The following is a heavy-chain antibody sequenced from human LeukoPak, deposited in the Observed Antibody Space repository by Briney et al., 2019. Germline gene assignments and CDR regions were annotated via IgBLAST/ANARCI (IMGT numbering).Heavy chain of an antibody. CDR3: ARDMGYYDFWSGFDY. V-gene: IGHV3-7*01. CDR1: GFTFSSYW. CDR2: IHLDGSQK. J-gene: IGHJ4*02. D-gene: IGHD3-3*01. Sequence: GGSLRLSCAASGFTFSSYWMSWVRQAPGKGLEWVANIHLDGSQKYYVDPVKGRFTISRDNSKNTLYLLMNSLRAEDTAVYYCARDMGYYDFWSGFDYWGQGTLVTVSS.